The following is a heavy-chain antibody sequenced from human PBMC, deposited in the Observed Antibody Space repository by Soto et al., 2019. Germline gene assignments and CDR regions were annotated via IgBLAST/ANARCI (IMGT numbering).Heavy chain of an antibody. CDR3: ARRGNQIGVCYTSSSCWFDP. D-gene: IGHD2-8*01. CDR2: IYNSGST. J-gene: IGHJ5*02. CDR1: GGSISSSSYY. V-gene: IGHV4-39*01. Sequence: PSETLSLTCTVSGGSISSSSYYWGWIRQPPGKGLEWIGSIYNSGSTYNNPSLKNRVTISVDTSKNQFSLKLSSVTAADTAVYYCARRGNQIGVCYTSSSCWFDPWGQGTLVTVSS.